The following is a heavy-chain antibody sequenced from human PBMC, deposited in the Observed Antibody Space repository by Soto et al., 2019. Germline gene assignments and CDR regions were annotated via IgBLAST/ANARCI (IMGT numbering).Heavy chain of an antibody. J-gene: IGHJ3*02. CDR1: GFTFSSYS. V-gene: IGHV3-21*01. Sequence: EVQLVESGGGLVKPGGSLRLSCAASGFTFSSYSMNWVRQAPGKGLEWVSSISSSSSYIYYADSVKGRFTISRDNAKNSLYLQMNSLRAEDTAVYYCARDRSVTSDAFDIWGQGTMVTVSS. CDR3: ARDRSVTSDAFDI. D-gene: IGHD4-17*01. CDR2: ISSSSSYI.